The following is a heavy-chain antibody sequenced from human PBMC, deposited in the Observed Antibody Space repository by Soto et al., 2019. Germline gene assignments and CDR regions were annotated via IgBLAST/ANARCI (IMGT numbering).Heavy chain of an antibody. CDR2: ISSSSSTI. V-gene: IGHV3-48*02. CDR3: ARPEGRVNYFDD. J-gene: IGHJ4*02. CDR1: GFVFSTYS. D-gene: IGHD2-21*01. Sequence: EVQLVESGGGLVQHGGSLRLSCAASGFVFSTYSMNWVRPAPGKGLVWVSYISSSSSTIYYADSVQGRFTISGDNAKNSLYLQVNSLRDEDTAVYYCARPEGRVNYFDDWGQGTLVTVSS.